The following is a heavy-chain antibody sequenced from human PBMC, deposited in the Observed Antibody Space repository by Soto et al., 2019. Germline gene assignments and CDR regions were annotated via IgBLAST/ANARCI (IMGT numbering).Heavy chain of an antibody. V-gene: IGHV1-46*03. D-gene: IGHD6-13*01. J-gene: IGHJ3*02. CDR1: GGTFSTYS. Sequence: ASVKVSCKASGGTFSTYSLHWVRQAPGQGLEWMGVINPTTTTTTDAQKFQGRVTMTRDTSTSTVFLELSSLRSGDPAVYFCARDLYSTSWYVRAFDMSGQGTMVTVSS. CDR2: INPTTTTT. CDR3: ARDLYSTSWYVRAFDM.